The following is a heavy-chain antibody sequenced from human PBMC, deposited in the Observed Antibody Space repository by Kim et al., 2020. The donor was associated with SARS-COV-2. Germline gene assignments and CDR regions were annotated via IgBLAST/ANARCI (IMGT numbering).Heavy chain of an antibody. D-gene: IGHD2-15*01. CDR2: IWYDGSNK. CDR3: ARDRGKYGGNSDY. Sequence: GGSLRLSCAASGFTFSTYGMHWVRQAPGKGLEWVTLIWYDGSNKYYADSVKGRFTISRDNSKNTLYLQMNSLRAEDTAVYYCARDRGKYGGNSDYWGQGTLVTVSS. J-gene: IGHJ4*02. V-gene: IGHV3-33*01. CDR1: GFTFSTYG.